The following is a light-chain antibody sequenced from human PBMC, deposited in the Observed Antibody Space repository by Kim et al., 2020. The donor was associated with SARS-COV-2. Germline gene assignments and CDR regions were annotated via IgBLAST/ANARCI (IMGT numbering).Light chain of an antibody. Sequence: SSELTQDPSVSVALGQTVRITCQGDSLRSFYATWYQQKPGQAPILVIYGKDNRPSGIPDRFSGSSSGNSASLTITGTQAGDEADYYCNSRDSSDNVVFDG. CDR2: GKD. J-gene: IGLJ2*01. CDR3: NSRDSSDNVV. CDR1: SLRSFY. V-gene: IGLV3-19*01.